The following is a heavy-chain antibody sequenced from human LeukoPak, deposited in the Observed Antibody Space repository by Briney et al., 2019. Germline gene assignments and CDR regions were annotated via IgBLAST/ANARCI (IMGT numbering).Heavy chain of an antibody. CDR3: ARDPVLLWFGNTNYYYYYYMDV. V-gene: IGHV1-46*01. D-gene: IGHD3-10*01. CDR1: GYTFTSYG. J-gene: IGHJ6*03. Sequence: ASVMVSCKTSGYTFTSYGISWVRQAPGQGLEWMGIINPSGGSTSYAQKFQGRVTMTRDMSTSTVYMELSSLRSEDTAVYYCARDPVLLWFGNTNYYYYYYMDVWGKGTTVTVSS. CDR2: INPSGGST.